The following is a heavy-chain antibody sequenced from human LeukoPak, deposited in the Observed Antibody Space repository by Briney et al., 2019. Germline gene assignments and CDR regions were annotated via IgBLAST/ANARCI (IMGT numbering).Heavy chain of an antibody. Sequence: SETLSLTCTVSGGSISSGDYYWSWIRQPPGKGLEWIGYIYYSGSTNYNPSLKSRVTISVDTSKNQFSLKLSSVTAADTAVYYCAREIGSYSPFDPWGQGTLVTVSS. CDR3: AREIGSYSPFDP. J-gene: IGHJ5*02. CDR2: IYYSGST. D-gene: IGHD1-26*01. V-gene: IGHV4-61*08. CDR1: GGSISSGDYY.